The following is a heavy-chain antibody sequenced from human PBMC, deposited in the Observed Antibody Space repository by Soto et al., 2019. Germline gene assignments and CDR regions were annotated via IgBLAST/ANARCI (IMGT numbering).Heavy chain of an antibody. CDR2: FDPEDGET. J-gene: IGHJ4*02. CDR3: ETSKLYYYDSSGYYPYFDY. V-gene: IGHV1-24*01. CDR1: VYTLTELS. Sequence: ASVKVSCKVSVYTLTELSMHWVRQAPGKGLERMGGFDPEDGETIYAQKFQGRVTMTEDTSTDTAYMELSSLRSEDTAVYYCETSKLYYYDSSGYYPYFDYWGQGTLVTVSS. D-gene: IGHD3-22*01.